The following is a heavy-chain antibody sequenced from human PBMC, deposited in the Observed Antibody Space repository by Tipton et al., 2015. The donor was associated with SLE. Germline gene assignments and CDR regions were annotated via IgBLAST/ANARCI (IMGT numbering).Heavy chain of an antibody. J-gene: IGHJ4*02. CDR3: ARGDVEEAPLGFDS. V-gene: IGHV4-59*11. CDR1: GASISSHN. D-gene: IGHD1-26*01. CDR2: IYSSGST. Sequence: GLVKPSETLSLTCTVSGASISSHNWSWIRQPPGKGLEWIGYIYSSGSTNYNSSLKSRVTISVDTSKNQFSLNLSSVTAADTAVYYCARGDVEEAPLGFDSWGQGTLVTVSS.